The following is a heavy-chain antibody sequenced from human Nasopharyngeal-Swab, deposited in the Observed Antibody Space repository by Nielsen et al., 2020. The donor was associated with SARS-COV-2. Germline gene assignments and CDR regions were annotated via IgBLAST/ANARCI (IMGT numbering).Heavy chain of an antibody. J-gene: IGHJ6*02. CDR3: ARDRPTSYYYYGMDV. D-gene: IGHD1-1*01. V-gene: IGHV1-3*01. Sequence: WVRQAPGQRLEWMGWINAGNGNTKYSQKFQGRVIITRDTSASTAYMELSSLRSEDTAVYYCARDRPTSYYYYGMDVWGQGTTVTVSS. CDR2: INAGNGNT.